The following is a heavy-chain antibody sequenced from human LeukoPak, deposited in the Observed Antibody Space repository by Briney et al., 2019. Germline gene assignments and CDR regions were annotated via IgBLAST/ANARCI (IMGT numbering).Heavy chain of an antibody. V-gene: IGHV4-39*07. CDR1: GGSISSSSYY. D-gene: IGHD3-22*01. CDR3: ARVAYYDSSGYPSPFDY. CDR2: IYYSGST. Sequence: SETLSLTCTVSGGSISSSSYYWGWIRQPPGKGLEWIGSIYYSGSTYYNPSLKSRVTISVDTSKNQFSLKLSSVTAADTAVYSCARVAYYDSSGYPSPFDYWGQGTLVTVSS. J-gene: IGHJ4*02.